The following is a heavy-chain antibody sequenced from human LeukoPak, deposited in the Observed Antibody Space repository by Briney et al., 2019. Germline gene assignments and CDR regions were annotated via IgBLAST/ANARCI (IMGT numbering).Heavy chain of an antibody. J-gene: IGHJ4*02. D-gene: IGHD2-2*01. V-gene: IGHV1-69*13. CDR1: EDTFNSYA. CDR2: IIPIFGTT. Sequence: SVKVSCKASEDTFNSYAISWLRQAPGQGLEWMGGIIPIFGTTSYAQNFQGRVTITADESTSTAYMDLNSLRSDDTAVCYCARNSIRGRYCTSSNCYDPFDDWGQGTLVTVSS. CDR3: ARNSIRGRYCTSSNCYDPFDD.